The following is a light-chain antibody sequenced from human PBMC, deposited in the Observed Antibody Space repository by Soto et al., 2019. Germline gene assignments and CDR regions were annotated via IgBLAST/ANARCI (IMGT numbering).Light chain of an antibody. Sequence: QSVLTQPRSVSGSPGQSVTISCTGTSSDVGGYNYVSWYQQHPGKAPKLMIYDVSKRPSGVPDRFSGSKSGNTASLTISGLQAEDAAGYYCCSYAGSYTDVFGTGSKVTV. J-gene: IGLJ1*01. CDR2: DVS. CDR1: SSDVGGYNY. V-gene: IGLV2-11*01. CDR3: CSYAGSYTDV.